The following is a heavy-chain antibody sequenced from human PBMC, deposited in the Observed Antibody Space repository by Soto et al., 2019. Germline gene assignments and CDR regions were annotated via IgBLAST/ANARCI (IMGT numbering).Heavy chain of an antibody. CDR2: IIPIFGTA. Sequence: SVKVSCKASGYTFTSYDINWVRQAPGQRLEWMGGIIPIFGTANYVQKFQGRVTITADESTSTAYMELSSLRSEDTAVYYCARVGGAYYDSSPGPFDYWGQGTLVTVSS. CDR3: ARVGGAYYDSSPGPFDY. CDR1: GYTFTSYD. V-gene: IGHV1-69*13. D-gene: IGHD3-22*01. J-gene: IGHJ4*02.